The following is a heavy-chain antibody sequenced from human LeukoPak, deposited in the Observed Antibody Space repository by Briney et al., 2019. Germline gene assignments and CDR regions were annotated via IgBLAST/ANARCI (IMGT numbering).Heavy chain of an antibody. CDR1: GFTFSSYA. CDR2: ISGSGGST. CDR3: AIHGGPVRGVIML. J-gene: IGHJ1*01. V-gene: IGHV3-23*01. Sequence: GGSLRLSCAASGFTFSSYAMSWVRQAPGKGLEWVSAISGSGGSTYYADSVKDRFTISRDNSKNTLYLQMNSLRAEDTAVYYCAIHGGPVRGVIMLWGQGTLVTVSS. D-gene: IGHD3-10*01.